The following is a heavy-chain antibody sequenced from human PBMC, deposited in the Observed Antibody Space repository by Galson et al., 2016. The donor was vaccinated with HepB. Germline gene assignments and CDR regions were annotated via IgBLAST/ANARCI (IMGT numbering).Heavy chain of an antibody. V-gene: IGHV4-34*12. CDR1: GXXFSXXX. J-gene: IGHJ3*02. D-gene: IGHD3-3*01. CDR3: AXTLKXFEWSHGAFYI. CDR2: XIHSGGP. Sequence: LSXXCAVYGXXFSXXXWSXXXQPXXKGLXXIGEXIHSGGPNYNPSXKSRVTISVANSKNQFSLRLTSVTAADQAVYYCAXTLKXFEWSHGAFYIWGHGXXVTVXS.